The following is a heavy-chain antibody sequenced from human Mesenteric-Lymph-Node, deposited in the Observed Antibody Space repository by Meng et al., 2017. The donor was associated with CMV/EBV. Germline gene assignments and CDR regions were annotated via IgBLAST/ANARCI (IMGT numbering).Heavy chain of an antibody. V-gene: IGHV3-53*01. CDR3: ARDSLFNYYYGMDV. CDR2: IYSGGST. Sequence: GGSLRLSCAASGFTFNTYWMHWVRQTPGKGLVWVSVIYSGGSTYYADSVKGRFTISRDNSKNTLYLQMNSLRAEDTAVYYCARDSLFNYYYGMDVWGQGTTVTVSS. CDR1: GFTFNTYW. J-gene: IGHJ6*02.